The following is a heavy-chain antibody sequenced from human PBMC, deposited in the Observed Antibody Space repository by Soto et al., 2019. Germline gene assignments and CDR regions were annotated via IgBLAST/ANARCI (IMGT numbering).Heavy chain of an antibody. J-gene: IGHJ5*02. CDR2: TYYRSKWYN. Sequence: KPSDTLSLTSAISGDRVSINSAAWNWIRQSPSRGLEWLGRTYYRSKWYNDYAVSVKSRITINPDTSKNQFSLQPNSVTPEDTAVYYCAREYGSGSYYTLGWFDPWGQGTLVTVSS. V-gene: IGHV6-1*01. CDR3: AREYGSGSYYTLGWFDP. D-gene: IGHD3-10*01. CDR1: GDRVSINSAA.